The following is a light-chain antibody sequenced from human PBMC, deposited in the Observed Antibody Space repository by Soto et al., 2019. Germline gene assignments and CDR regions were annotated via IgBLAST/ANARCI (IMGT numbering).Light chain of an antibody. CDR2: AAS. Sequence: IQTPYFVSASVNDRDTISFLASQGIRSDLGWYQQKPGKALKRLIYAASRLQSGVPARFSGSGSGTEFTLTISSLQSEDFAVYYCQQYNNWPLWTFGQGRMVDVK. CDR1: QGIRSD. CDR3: QQYNNWPLWT. J-gene: IGKJ1*01. V-gene: IGKV1-17*01.